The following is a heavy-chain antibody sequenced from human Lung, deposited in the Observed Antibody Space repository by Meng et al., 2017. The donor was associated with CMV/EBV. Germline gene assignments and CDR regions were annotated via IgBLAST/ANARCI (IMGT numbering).Heavy chain of an antibody. J-gene: IGHJ4*02. CDR2: IYHSGST. CDR1: GGSISSSNW. Sequence: PLDAGTGRVTPSGTLVLTVDFYGGSISSSNWGSWVRQPPGKGLEWIGEIYHSGSTNYNPSLKSRVTISVDKSKNQFSLKLSSVTAADTAVYYCASFPPPGKQWLVTDYWGQGTLVTVSS. V-gene: IGHV4-4*02. CDR3: ASFPPPGKQWLVTDY. D-gene: IGHD6-19*01.